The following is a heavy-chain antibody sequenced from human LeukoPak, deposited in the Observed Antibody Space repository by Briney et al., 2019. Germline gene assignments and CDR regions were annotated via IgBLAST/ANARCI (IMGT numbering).Heavy chain of an antibody. CDR1: GGAITSTDSY. V-gene: IGHV4-39*07. D-gene: IGHD1-26*01. Sequence: ASEILSLTCTVSGGAITSTDSYWGWIRQPPGKGLEWIGNIYYTGDTYYNPSLKSRVTISVDTSKKQFSLKLSSVTAADTAFYYCARYIVSYPHDAFDIWGQGTMVTVSS. CDR2: IYYTGDT. CDR3: ARYIVSYPHDAFDI. J-gene: IGHJ3*02.